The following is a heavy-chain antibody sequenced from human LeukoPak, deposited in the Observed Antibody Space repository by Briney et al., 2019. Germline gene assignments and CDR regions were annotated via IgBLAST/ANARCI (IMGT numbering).Heavy chain of an antibody. Sequence: GGSLRLSCVASGFPFGNFGMHWVRQAPGKGLEWVAVTSYDGSDKYYADSMKGRFTISRDNSENTLYLQMNSLSSEDTAVYYCAKGRVSYFYDLDVWGQGNTATVS. CDR3: AKGRVSYFYDLDV. V-gene: IGHV3-30*18. J-gene: IGHJ6*02. CDR2: TSYDGSDK. CDR1: GFPFGNFG.